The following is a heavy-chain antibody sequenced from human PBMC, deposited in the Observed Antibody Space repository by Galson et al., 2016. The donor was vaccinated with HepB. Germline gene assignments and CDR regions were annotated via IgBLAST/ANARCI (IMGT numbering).Heavy chain of an antibody. V-gene: IGHV3-33*01. J-gene: IGHJ4*02. D-gene: IGHD3-10*01. CDR2: IWYDGINK. CDR1: GFNFSNNA. CDR3: ASEFDLGSGSYPS. Sequence: SLRLSCAASGFNFSNNAMHWVRQAPGKGLEWVAVIWYDGINKYYGDSVKGRFTISRDNAKNSVYLQMNSLGVEDTAMYYCASEFDLGSGSYPSWGQGTLVSVSS.